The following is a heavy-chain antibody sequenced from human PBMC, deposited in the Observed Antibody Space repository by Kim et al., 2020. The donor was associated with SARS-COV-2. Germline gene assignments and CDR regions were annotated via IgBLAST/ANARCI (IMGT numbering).Heavy chain of an antibody. CDR2: ISGSSIST. D-gene: IGHD1-26*01. CDR3: AKDKVGATFYFEY. V-gene: IGHV3-23*01. CDR1: GFTFSDYA. Sequence: GGSLRLSCAASGFTFSDYAMSWVRQAPGKELEWVSTISGSSISTYYADSVKGRFTISRDNSKTTVYLQMSSLRADDTAVYYCAKDKVGATFYFEYWGQGT. J-gene: IGHJ4*02.